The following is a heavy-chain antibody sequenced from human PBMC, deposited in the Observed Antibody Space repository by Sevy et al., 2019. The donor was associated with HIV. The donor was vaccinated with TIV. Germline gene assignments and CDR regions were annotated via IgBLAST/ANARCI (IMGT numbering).Heavy chain of an antibody. J-gene: IGHJ6*02. CDR2: ISGSGGST. D-gene: IGHD3-10*01. V-gene: IGHV3-23*01. CDR3: AKDWREGGSVTMVRGAYRDYGMDV. Sequence: GGSLRLSCAASGFTFSSYAMSWVRQAPGKGLEWVSAISGSGGSTYYADSVKGRFTISRDNSKNTLYLQMNSLRAEDTAVYYCAKDWREGGSVTMVRGAYRDYGMDVWGQGTTVTVSS. CDR1: GFTFSSYA.